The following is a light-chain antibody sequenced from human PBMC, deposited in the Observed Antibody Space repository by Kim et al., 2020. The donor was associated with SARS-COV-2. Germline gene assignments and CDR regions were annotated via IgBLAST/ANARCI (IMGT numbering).Light chain of an antibody. V-gene: IGLV6-57*01. CDR2: EDN. Sequence: KTVTISYTRSSGSIASSYVQWYQQRPGSFPTTVIYEDNQRPSGVPDRFSGSIDSSSNSASLTISGLKTEDEADYYCQSYDSSNHGVFGGGTQLTVL. J-gene: IGLJ2*01. CDR3: QSYDSSNHGV. CDR1: SGSIASSY.